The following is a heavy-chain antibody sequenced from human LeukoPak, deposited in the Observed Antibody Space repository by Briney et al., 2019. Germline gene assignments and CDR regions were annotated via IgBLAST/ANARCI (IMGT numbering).Heavy chain of an antibody. J-gene: IGHJ3*02. CDR3: ARELVVVVAATGAFDI. D-gene: IGHD2-15*01. CDR1: GFTFHDYA. CDR2: ISWNSGII. Sequence: GGSLRLSCAASGFTFHDYAMHWVRQAPGKGLEWVSGISWNSGIIGYADSVKGRFTTSRDNAKNSLYLQMNSLRAEDTAVYYCARELVVVVAATGAFDIWGQGTMVTVSS. V-gene: IGHV3-9*01.